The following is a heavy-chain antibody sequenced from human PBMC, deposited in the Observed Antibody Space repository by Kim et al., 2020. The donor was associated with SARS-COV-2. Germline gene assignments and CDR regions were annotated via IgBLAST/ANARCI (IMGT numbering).Heavy chain of an antibody. J-gene: IGHJ6*02. CDR3: ARVARLGSAPGVDYGMDV. Sequence: GGSLRLSCAASGFTFSDYYMSWIRQAPGKGLEWVSYISSSGSTIYYADSVKGRFTISRDNAKKSLYLQMTSLRAEDTAVYYCARVARLGSAPGVDYGMDVWGQGTTVTVSS. CDR2: ISSSGSTI. CDR1: GFTFSDYY. V-gene: IGHV3-11*01. D-gene: IGHD5-12*01.